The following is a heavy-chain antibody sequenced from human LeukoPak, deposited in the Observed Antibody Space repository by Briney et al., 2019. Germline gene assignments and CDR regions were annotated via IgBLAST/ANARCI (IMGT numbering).Heavy chain of an antibody. CDR1: GYTLTELS. J-gene: IGHJ4*02. D-gene: IGHD3-10*01. V-gene: IGHV1-24*01. Sequence: GASVQVSCKVSGYTLTELSMHWVRQAPGKGLEWMGGFDPEDGETIYAQKFQGRVTMTEDTSTDTANMELSSLRSEDTAVYYCATGLWFGELDTFDYWGQGTLVTVSS. CDR3: ATGLWFGELDTFDY. CDR2: FDPEDGET.